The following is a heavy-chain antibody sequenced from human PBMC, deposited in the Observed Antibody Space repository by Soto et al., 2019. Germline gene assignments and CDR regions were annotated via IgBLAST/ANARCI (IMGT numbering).Heavy chain of an antibody. D-gene: IGHD6-13*01. J-gene: IGHJ6*02. CDR3: ARDLAAADYYYGMDV. Sequence: GGSLRLSCAASGFTFSSYAMSWVRQAPGKGLEWVSSISSSSSYIYYADSVKGRFTISRDNAKNSLYLQMNSLRAEDTAVYYCARDLAAADYYYGMDVWGQGTTVTVSS. CDR2: ISSSSSYI. V-gene: IGHV3-21*01. CDR1: GFTFSSYA.